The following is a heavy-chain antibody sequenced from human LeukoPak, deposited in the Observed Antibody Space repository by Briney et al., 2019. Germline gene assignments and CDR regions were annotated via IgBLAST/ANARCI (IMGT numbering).Heavy chain of an antibody. CDR2: ISWNSGSI. CDR3: AKVPLSGLDDYGDYGRDDGAFDI. Sequence: GRSLRLSCAASGFTFDDYAMHWVRQAPGKGLEWVSGISWNSGSIGYADSVKGRFTISRDNAKNSLYLRMNSLRAEDTALYYCAKVPLSGLDDYGDYGRDDGAFDIWGQGTMVTVSS. D-gene: IGHD4-17*01. J-gene: IGHJ3*02. V-gene: IGHV3-9*01. CDR1: GFTFDDYA.